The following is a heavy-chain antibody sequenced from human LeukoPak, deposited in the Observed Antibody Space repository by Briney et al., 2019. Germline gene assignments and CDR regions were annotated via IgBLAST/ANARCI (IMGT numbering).Heavy chain of an antibody. D-gene: IGHD6-13*01. J-gene: IGHJ3*02. CDR2: MNPNSGNT. V-gene: IGHV1-8*01. CDR3: ARGYSSSWPTAFDI. CDR1: GYTFTSYD. Sequence: ASVKASCTAFGYTFTSYDINWVRQATGHGREWMGWMNPNSGNTGYAQKFQGRVTITRNTSISTAYMEFSRLRSEDTAVYYCARGYSSSWPTAFDIGGQGTRVIVSS.